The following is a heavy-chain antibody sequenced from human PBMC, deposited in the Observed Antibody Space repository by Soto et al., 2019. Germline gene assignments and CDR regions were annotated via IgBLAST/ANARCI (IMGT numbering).Heavy chain of an antibody. CDR3: AKDPGGPDP. CDR2: IAGSGATT. Sequence: GGSLRLSCAASGFTFSNYGMSWVRQGPGKGLEWVSGIAGSGATTYYADSVKGRFIISRDNSKNTLYLQMNSLRAEDTAVYYCAKDPGGPDPWGQGTLVTVSS. V-gene: IGHV3-23*01. CDR1: GFTFSNYG. J-gene: IGHJ5*02.